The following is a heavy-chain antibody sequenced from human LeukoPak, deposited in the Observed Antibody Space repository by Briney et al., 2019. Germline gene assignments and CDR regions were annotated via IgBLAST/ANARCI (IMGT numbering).Heavy chain of an antibody. D-gene: IGHD1-14*01. J-gene: IGHJ4*02. V-gene: IGHV1-2*02. CDR2: IKPNSGGK. CDR1: GYTFTDYY. CDR3: ARVLARYGNLDY. Sequence: ASVTVSCKASGYTFTDYYIHWVGQAPGQGVEWMGWIKPNSGGKNYTQKFQGRVTMTRDTSISTAYLELNRLTSDDTAVYYCARVLARYGNLDYWGQGILVTVPS.